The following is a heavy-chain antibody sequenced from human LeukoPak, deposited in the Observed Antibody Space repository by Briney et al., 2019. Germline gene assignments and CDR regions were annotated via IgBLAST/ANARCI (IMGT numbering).Heavy chain of an antibody. J-gene: IGHJ4*02. Sequence: GGSLRLSCAASGFTFSDYNMNWIRQAPGKGLEWVSSISGGSRTINYADSVKGRFTTSRDNAKNSLFLQVNSLRAEDTAVYYCARAGQSDYWGQGTLVTVSS. CDR2: ISGGSRTI. V-gene: IGHV3-11*01. CDR3: ARAGQSDY. CDR1: GFTFSDYN.